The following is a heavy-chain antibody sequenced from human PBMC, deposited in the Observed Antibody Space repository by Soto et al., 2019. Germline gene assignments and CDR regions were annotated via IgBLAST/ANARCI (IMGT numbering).Heavy chain of an antibody. Sequence: PGKGLEWIGHIYSSGYTNYNPSLKNRGTISVDTPKKQFFLNLRSVTAADTAVYYCARGGGYNFGIDYWGRGILVTVSS. CDR2: IYSSGYT. CDR3: ARGGGYNFGIDY. V-gene: IGHV4-59*01. D-gene: IGHD5-12*01. J-gene: IGHJ4*02.